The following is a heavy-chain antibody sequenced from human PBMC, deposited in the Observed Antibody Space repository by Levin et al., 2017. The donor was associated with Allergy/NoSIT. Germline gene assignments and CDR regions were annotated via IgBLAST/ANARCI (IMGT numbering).Heavy chain of an antibody. CDR1: GFTFSHYW. D-gene: IGHD5-12*01. CDR3: ARDISYDTFDS. Sequence: GESLKISCAASGFTFSHYWMIWVRQAPGKGLEWVASIDRGGNADSYVDSVNGRFIISRDNDENSVYLQMNNVRAEDTAVYYCARDISYDTFDSWGQGTLVTVSS. V-gene: IGHV3-7*01. J-gene: IGHJ4*02. CDR2: IDRGGNAD.